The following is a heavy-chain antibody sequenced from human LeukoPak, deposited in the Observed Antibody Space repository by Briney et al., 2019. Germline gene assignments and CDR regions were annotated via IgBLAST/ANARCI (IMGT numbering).Heavy chain of an antibody. CDR2: ISTYNGNT. Sequence: ASVKVSCKASGYTFTSYGINWVRQAPGQGLEWMGWISTYNGNTNYAKKLQGRVTMTTDTSTSTAYMELRSLRSDDTAVYYCARESNDYVWGSSPTFDYWGQGTLVTVSS. V-gene: IGHV1-18*01. J-gene: IGHJ4*02. CDR1: GYTFTSYG. CDR3: ARESNDYVWGSSPTFDY. D-gene: IGHD3-16*01.